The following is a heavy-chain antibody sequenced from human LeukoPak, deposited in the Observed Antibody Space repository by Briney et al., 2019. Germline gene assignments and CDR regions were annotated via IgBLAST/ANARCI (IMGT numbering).Heavy chain of an antibody. V-gene: IGHV1-2*02. CDR2: INPNSGGT. J-gene: IGHJ4*02. D-gene: IGHD3-9*01. CDR3: ARDTHYDILTGYYPAGSYYFDY. CDR1: GYTFTGYY. Sequence: ASVKVSCKASGYTFTGYYMHWVRQAPGQGLEWMGWINPNSGGTNYAQKFQGRVTMTRDTSISTAYMELSRLRSDDTAVYYCARDTHYDILTGYYPAGSYYFDYWGQGTLVTVSS.